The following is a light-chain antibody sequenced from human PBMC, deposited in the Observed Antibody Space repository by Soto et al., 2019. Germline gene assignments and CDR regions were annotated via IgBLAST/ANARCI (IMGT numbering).Light chain of an antibody. J-gene: IGLJ3*02. CDR3: ASWDNSRIGLV. CDR2: DNH. V-gene: IGLV1-44*01. CDR1: SSNIGSNS. Sequence: QSALTQPPSASGTPGQRVTISCSGSSSNIGSNSVNWYQQLPGTAPKVVIYDNHQRPSGVPDRFSGSKSGTSASLCISGLQPQDEADYDCASWDNSRIGLVFGGGTKLTVL.